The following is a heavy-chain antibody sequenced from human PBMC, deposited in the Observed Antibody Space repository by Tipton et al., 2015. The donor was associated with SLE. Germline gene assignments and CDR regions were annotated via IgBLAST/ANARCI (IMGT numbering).Heavy chain of an antibody. CDR2: VYNNENT. CDR1: GHSISDYY. Sequence: GLVKPSESLSLTCSVSGHSISDYYWSWIRQPPGKGLEWIGYVYNNENTKYNPSLKSRVTMSIDTSKSHFSLRVTSVTAADTSVYYCARTPTGTLQVDFWGPGTLVTVSS. V-gene: IGHV4-4*08. D-gene: IGHD1/OR15-1a*01. CDR3: ARTPTGTLQVDF. J-gene: IGHJ4*02.